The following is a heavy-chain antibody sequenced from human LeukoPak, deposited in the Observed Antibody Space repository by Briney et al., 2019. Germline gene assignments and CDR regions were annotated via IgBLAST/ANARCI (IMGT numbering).Heavy chain of an antibody. J-gene: IGHJ6*03. Sequence: GGSLRLSCAASGFTFSSYEMNWVRQAPGKGLEWVSYISSSSSYIYYADSVKGRFTISRDNAKNSLYLQMNSLRAEDTAVYYCARGLRGYSGYASVYYYYMDVWGKGTTVTISS. D-gene: IGHD5-12*01. CDR2: ISSSSSYI. V-gene: IGHV3-21*05. CDR3: ARGLRGYSGYASVYYYYMDV. CDR1: GFTFSSYE.